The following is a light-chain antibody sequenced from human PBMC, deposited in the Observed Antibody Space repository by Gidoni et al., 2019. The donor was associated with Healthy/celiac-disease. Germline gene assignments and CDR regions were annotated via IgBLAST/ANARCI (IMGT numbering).Light chain of an antibody. V-gene: IGKV1-5*03. CDR1: QRISSW. CDR2: KAS. CDR3: QQYNSYWT. Sequence: DIQMTQSPSTLSASVGDRVTITCRASQRISSWLAWYQQKPGKAPKLLIYKASSLESGVPSRFSGSGSAKEFTLTISRLQPDDFATYYCQQYNSYWTFGQXTKVEIK. J-gene: IGKJ1*01.